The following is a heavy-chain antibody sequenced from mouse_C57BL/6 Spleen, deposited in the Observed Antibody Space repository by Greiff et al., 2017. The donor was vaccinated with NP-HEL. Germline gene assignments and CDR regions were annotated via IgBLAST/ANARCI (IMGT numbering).Heavy chain of an antibody. J-gene: IGHJ3*01. D-gene: IGHD1-1*01. CDR2: IYPRSGNT. CDR3: ARWDYGSPFAY. V-gene: IGHV1-81*01. Sequence: VQLQQSGAELARPGASVKLSCKASGYTFTSYGISWVKQRTGQGLEWIGEIYPRSGNTYYNEKFKGKATLTADKSSSTAYMELRSLTSEDSAVYFWARWDYGSPFAYWGQGTLVTVSA. CDR1: GYTFTSYG.